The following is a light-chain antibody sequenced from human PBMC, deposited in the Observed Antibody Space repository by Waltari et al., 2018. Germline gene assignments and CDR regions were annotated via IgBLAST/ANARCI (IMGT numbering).Light chain of an antibody. J-gene: IGLJ3*02. CDR3: CSYAGSYTWV. CDR2: DVT. V-gene: IGLV2-11*01. CDR1: TNDLGSYNY. Sequence: SALTQPRSVSGSPGQSVTISCTGTTNDLGSYNYVSWYQQHPVKAPKLIILDVTKRPSGVPDRLSGSKSGNTASLTSSGLRAEDEAEYYCCSYAGSYTWVFGGGTKLTVV.